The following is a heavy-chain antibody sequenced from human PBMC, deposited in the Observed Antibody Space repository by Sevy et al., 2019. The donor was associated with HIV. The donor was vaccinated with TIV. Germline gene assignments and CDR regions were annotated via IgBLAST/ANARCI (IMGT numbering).Heavy chain of an antibody. CDR2: IKQAGYET. CDR3: VRDKGGGASVLDY. D-gene: IGHD3-16*01. CDR1: GFNFRNSW. J-gene: IGHJ4*02. Sequence: GGSLRLSCATFGFNFRNSWMAWVRQTPGKGLEFLADIKQAGYETYYVDSVKGRFTISRDNAKNSLHLQMNRLRAEDTAMYFGVRDKGGGASVLDYWGQGTPVTVSS. V-gene: IGHV3-7*01.